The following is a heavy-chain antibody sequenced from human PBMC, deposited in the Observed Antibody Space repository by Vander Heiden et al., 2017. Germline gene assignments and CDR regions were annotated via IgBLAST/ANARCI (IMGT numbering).Heavy chain of an antibody. V-gene: IGHV3-30-3*01. D-gene: IGHD2-21*02. CDR3: ARGREAYCGGDCYSGRVAFDI. Sequence: QVQLAESGGGVVQPGRSLRLSCAASGFTFSSYAMHWVRQAPGKGLGWVAVISYDGSNKYYADSVKGRFTISRDNSKNTLYLQMNSLRAEDTAVYYCARGREAYCGGDCYSGRVAFDIWGQGTMVTVSS. CDR1: GFTFSSYA. CDR2: ISYDGSNK. J-gene: IGHJ3*02.